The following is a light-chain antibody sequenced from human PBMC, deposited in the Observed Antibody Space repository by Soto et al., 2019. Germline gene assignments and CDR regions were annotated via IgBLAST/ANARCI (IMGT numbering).Light chain of an antibody. CDR3: QQRPNWPLT. Sequence: EIVLTQSPATLSLSPGEGATLSCRASQTISSHLAWYQQKPDQAPRLLMYDASNRATGVPARFSGSGSGTDFTLTISSLAPEDFAVYYCQQRPNWPLTFGGGTKVEIK. CDR2: DAS. CDR1: QTISSH. V-gene: IGKV3-11*01. J-gene: IGKJ4*01.